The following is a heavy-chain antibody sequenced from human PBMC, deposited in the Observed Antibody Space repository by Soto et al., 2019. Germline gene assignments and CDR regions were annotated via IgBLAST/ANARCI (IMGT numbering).Heavy chain of an antibody. V-gene: IGHV3-30*18. Sequence: QGQLVESGGGVVQPGRSLRLSCAASGFTFSSYGMHWVRQAPGKGLEWVAVISYDGSNKYYADSVKGRFTISRDNSKNTLYLQMNGLRAEATAVYYCAKLPRVVAATHDAFEIWGQGTMVTVSS. CDR3: AKLPRVVAATHDAFEI. CDR2: ISYDGSNK. CDR1: GFTFSSYG. J-gene: IGHJ3*02. D-gene: IGHD2-15*01.